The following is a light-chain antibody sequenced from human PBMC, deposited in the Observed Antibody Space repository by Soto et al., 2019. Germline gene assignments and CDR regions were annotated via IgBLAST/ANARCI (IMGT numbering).Light chain of an antibody. CDR3: LQYGSSPET. CDR2: GAS. V-gene: IGKV3-20*01. Sequence: EMVLTQSPDTLSLSPGERATLSCRASQTVSSNFLAWYQQRPGQAPRLLIYGASSRATGIPDRFSVSGSGTDFTLTITRLEPEDLAVYYCLQYGSSPETFGQGTKVEIK. J-gene: IGKJ1*01. CDR1: QTVSSNF.